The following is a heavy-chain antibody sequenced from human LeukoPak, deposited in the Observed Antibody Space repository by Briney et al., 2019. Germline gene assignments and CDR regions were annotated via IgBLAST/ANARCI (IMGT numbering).Heavy chain of an antibody. J-gene: IGHJ4*02. CDR1: GGSISTYY. D-gene: IGHD6-6*01. Sequence: PSQTLSLTCTVSGGSISTYYWSWIRRPPGKGLEWIAYIHASGPTNYNPSLKSRITISVDASKNQFSLKLSSVTAADTAVYYCARHDAGIAARPFDNWGQGTLVTVSS. CDR3: ARHDAGIAARPFDN. CDR2: IHASGPT. V-gene: IGHV4-4*09.